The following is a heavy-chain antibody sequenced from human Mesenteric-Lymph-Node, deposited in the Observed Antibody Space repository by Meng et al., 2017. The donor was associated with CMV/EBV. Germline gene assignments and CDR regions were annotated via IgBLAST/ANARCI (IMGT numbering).Heavy chain of an antibody. J-gene: IGHJ4*02. V-gene: IGHV2-5*02. CDR3: AQGRSATAEFDY. D-gene: IGHD2-15*01. Sequence: CVFAGFTLSTSGVGVGWIRQPPGEAMEWLGLIYWDDDKRYSPSLKSRLTITKNTSKNQVVITMTNMDPVDTATYYCAQGRSATAEFDYWGQGTLVTVSS. CDR2: IYWDDDK. CDR1: GFTLSTSGVG.